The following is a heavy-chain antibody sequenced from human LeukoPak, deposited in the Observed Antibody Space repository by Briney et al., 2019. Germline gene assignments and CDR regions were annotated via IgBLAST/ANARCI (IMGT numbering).Heavy chain of an antibody. CDR3: AREYTFSRRLGYCVKNNCYESAYYMDV. Sequence: SETLSLTCTASGGSMRNYYWSWIRQVAGKRLELIGHIFTGGSANYNASLERRVTMSVDTSKKEISLELSSVTAADTAVYYCAREYTFSRRLGYCVKNNCYESAYYMDVWGKGTAVTVSS. CDR1: GGSMRNYY. V-gene: IGHV4-4*07. D-gene: IGHD2-15*01. CDR2: IFTGGSA. J-gene: IGHJ6*03.